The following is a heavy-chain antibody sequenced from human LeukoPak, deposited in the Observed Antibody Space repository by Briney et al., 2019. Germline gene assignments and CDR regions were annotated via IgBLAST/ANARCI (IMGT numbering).Heavy chain of an antibody. CDR1: GESFSGYF. Sequence: KPSETLSLTCAVSGESFSGYFWTWIRQPPGKGLEWIGESSHFGSTDYNPSLKSRVTISVDTSKKQFSLNVRSVTDADTAVYFCARGRLQLWSFPPPYNHYAIDVWGQGTTVTVSS. D-gene: IGHD1-1*01. V-gene: IGHV4-34*01. J-gene: IGHJ6*02. CDR2: SSHFGST. CDR3: ARGRLQLWSFPPPYNHYAIDV.